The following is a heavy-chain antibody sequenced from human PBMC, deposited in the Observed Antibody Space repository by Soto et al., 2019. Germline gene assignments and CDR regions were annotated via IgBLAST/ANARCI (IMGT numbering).Heavy chain of an antibody. CDR3: ARGVGATDAFEI. D-gene: IGHD1-26*01. Sequence: EVQLVESGGGLVQPGGSLRLSCAASGFTFSSYWMHWVRQAPGKGLVWVSRINSDGSSTSYADSVKGRFTISRDNAKNTLYRQMNSLRAEDTAVYYCARGVGATDAFEIWGQGTMVTVSS. CDR1: GFTFSSYW. V-gene: IGHV3-74*01. J-gene: IGHJ3*02. CDR2: INSDGSST.